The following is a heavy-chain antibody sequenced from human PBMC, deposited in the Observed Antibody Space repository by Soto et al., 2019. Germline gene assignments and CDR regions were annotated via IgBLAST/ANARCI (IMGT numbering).Heavy chain of an antibody. D-gene: IGHD3-10*01. V-gene: IGHV2-5*02. J-gene: IGHJ4*02. Sequence: QITLKESGPTLVKPTQTLTLTCTFSGFSLSTSGVGVGWIRQPPGKALEWLALIYWDDDKRYSPSLKSRLTITTXXSXNXXVLTMPNMDPVDTATYYCAHRGGYYGSGRSSDFDYWGQGTLVTVSS. CDR1: GFSLSTSGVG. CDR3: AHRGGYYGSGRSSDFDY. CDR2: IYWDDDK.